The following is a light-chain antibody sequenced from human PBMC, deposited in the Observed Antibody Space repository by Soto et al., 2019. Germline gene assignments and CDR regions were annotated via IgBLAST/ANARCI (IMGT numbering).Light chain of an antibody. Sequence: EIVLTQSPGTLSLSPGERATLSCRASQSIDKNYLTWYQQKPGQAPRVHIYDASTRATGIPDRFSGSGSGTDFTLTISRLEPEDFAVYYCQQYGSSPWTFGQGTKVDIK. CDR3: QQYGSSPWT. J-gene: IGKJ1*01. V-gene: IGKV3-20*01. CDR2: DAS. CDR1: QSIDKNY.